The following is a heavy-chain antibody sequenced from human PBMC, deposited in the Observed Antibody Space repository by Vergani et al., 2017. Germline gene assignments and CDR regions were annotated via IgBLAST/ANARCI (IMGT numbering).Heavy chain of an antibody. J-gene: IGHJ4*02. V-gene: IGHV3-21*01. Sequence: VQLVESGGGLVKPGGSLRLSCAASGFTFSSYSMNWVRQAPGKGLEWVSSISSSRSYIYYADSVKGRFTISRDNSKNTLYLQMNSLRAEDTAVYYCARLLIAVAGTIDYWGQGTLVTVSS. CDR3: ARLLIAVAGTIDY. CDR2: ISSSRSYI. D-gene: IGHD6-19*01. CDR1: GFTFSSYS.